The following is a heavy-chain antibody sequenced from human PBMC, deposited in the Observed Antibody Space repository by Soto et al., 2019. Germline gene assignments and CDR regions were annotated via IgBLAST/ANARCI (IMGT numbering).Heavy chain of an antibody. V-gene: IGHV3-48*02. CDR1: GFTFSSYS. CDR3: ARDDYYDTSGYLALFDY. D-gene: IGHD3-22*01. J-gene: IGHJ4*02. Sequence: GGSLRLSCAASGFTFSSYSMNWVRQAPGKGLEWVSYISSSSSTIYYADSVKGRFTISRDNAKNSLYLQMNSLRDEDTAVYYCARDDYYDTSGYLALFDYWGQGTLVTVS. CDR2: ISSSSSTI.